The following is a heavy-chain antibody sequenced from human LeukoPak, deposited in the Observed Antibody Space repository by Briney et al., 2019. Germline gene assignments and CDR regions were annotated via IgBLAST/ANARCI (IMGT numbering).Heavy chain of an antibody. J-gene: IGHJ4*02. CDR1: GGSISSYY. V-gene: IGHV4-34*01. CDR3: ARKSVVTAGRKPYDF. Sequence: PSETLSLTCTAPGGSISSYYWSWIRQPPGKGLEWIGEIDHSGRTNSNASLKSRVTLSVDMSKNQFSLRLSSVTAADTAVYYCARKSVVTAGRKPYDFWDQGTLVTVSP. CDR2: IDHSGRT. D-gene: IGHD2-2*01.